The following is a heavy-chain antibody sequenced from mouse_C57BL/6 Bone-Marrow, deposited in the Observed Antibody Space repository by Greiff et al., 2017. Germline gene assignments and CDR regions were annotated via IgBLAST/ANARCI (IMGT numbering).Heavy chain of an antibody. CDR3: ASYFYGSSYAMDY. D-gene: IGHD1-1*01. V-gene: IGHV1-52*01. CDR2: IDPSDSET. Sequence: QVQLQQPGAELVRPGSSVKLSCKASGYTFTSYWMHWVKQRPIQGLEWIGNIDPSDSETHYNQKFKDKATLTVDKSTSTAYMQLSSLTSEDSAVYYCASYFYGSSYAMDYWGQGTSFTVSS. J-gene: IGHJ4*01. CDR1: GYTFTSYW.